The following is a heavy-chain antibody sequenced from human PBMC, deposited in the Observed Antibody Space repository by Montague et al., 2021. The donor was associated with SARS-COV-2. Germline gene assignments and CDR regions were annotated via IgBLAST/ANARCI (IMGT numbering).Heavy chain of an antibody. CDR1: GFTFSSYA. CDR3: ARSPSGWWLFDY. D-gene: IGHD6-19*01. CDR2: ISGSGGTT. V-gene: IGHV3-23*01. Sequence: SLRLPCAASGFTFSSYAMSWVRQAPGKGLEWVSAISGSGGTTWYADSVKGRFTISRDNSKNTLYLQMNSLRAEDTAVYYCARSPSGWWLFDYWGQGTLVTVSS. J-gene: IGHJ4*02.